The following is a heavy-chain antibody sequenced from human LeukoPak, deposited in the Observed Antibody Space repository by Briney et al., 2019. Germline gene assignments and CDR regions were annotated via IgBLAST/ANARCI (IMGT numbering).Heavy chain of an antibody. D-gene: IGHD2-15*01. CDR3: ARDRYCSGGSCYFWFDP. Sequence: GGSLRLSCAASGFTFSSYSMNWVRQAPGKGLEWVSSISSSSSYIYYADSVKGRYTISRDNAKNSLYLQMNSLRAEDTAVYYCARDRYCSGGSCYFWFDPWGQGTLVTVSS. V-gene: IGHV3-21*01. J-gene: IGHJ5*02. CDR1: GFTFSSYS. CDR2: ISSSSSYI.